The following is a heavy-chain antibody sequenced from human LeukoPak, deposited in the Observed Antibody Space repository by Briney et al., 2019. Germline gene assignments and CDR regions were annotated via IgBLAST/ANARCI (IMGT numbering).Heavy chain of an antibody. Sequence: PGGSLRLSRAGFGFTFCHYAMSLGRPASGKGVGGGAVLSYDGSNKYYADSVKGRFTISRDNSKNTLYLQMNSLRAEDTAVYYCAKDDSGYDFPNWFDPWGQGTLVTVSS. J-gene: IGHJ5*02. D-gene: IGHD5-12*01. V-gene: IGHV3-30*18. CDR3: AKDDSGYDFPNWFDP. CDR1: GFTFCHYA. CDR2: LSYDGSNK.